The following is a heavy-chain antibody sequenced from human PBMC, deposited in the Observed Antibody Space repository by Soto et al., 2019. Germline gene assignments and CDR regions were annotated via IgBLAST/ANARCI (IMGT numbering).Heavy chain of an antibody. CDR2: INSDGSST. CDR3: ARESGVGWFGAGNKNWFDP. Sequence: GGSLRLSCAASGFTFSSYWMHWVRQAPGKGLVWVSRINSDGSSTSYADSVKGRFTISRDNAKNTLYLQMNSLRAEDTAVYYCARESGVGWFGAGNKNWFDPWGQGTLVTVSS. J-gene: IGHJ5*02. CDR1: GFTFSSYW. D-gene: IGHD3-10*01. V-gene: IGHV3-74*01.